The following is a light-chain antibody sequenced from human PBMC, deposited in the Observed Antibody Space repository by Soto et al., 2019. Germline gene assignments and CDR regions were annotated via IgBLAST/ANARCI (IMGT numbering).Light chain of an antibody. CDR3: QQSYSTPK. CDR2: AAS. Sequence: DIQMTQSPSTLPASLGDRVTITCRASQSISSYLNWYQQKPGKAPKLLIYAASSLQSGVPSRFSGSGSGTDFTLTISSLQPEDFATYYCQQSYSTPKFGQGTKVDIK. V-gene: IGKV1-39*01. J-gene: IGKJ1*01. CDR1: QSISSY.